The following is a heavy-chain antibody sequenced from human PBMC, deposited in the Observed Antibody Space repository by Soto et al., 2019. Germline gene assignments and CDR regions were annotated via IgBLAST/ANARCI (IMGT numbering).Heavy chain of an antibody. CDR2: IYPAGPT. Sequence: LRLSCAASGFTVSGMFMNWVRQAPGKGLEWVSVIYPAGPTYYADSVKGRFTISRDNSKNALFLQLNNLRAEDTAVYYCARDADSSGLHYWGQGILVTVSS. J-gene: IGHJ4*02. CDR1: GFTVSGMF. CDR3: ARDADSSGLHY. D-gene: IGHD6-19*01. V-gene: IGHV3-53*01.